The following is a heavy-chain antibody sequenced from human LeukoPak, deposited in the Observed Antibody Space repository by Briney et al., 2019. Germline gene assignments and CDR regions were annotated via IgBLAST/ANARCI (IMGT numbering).Heavy chain of an antibody. CDR2: IWFDGNNK. V-gene: IGHV3-33*01. CDR3: ARDQANYFDY. J-gene: IGHJ4*02. Sequence: SGXXXXNYGVHWVRQAPVKGLEWVAVIWFDGNNKHYADSVKGRFTISRDNSKNTLFLQMNSLRAEDTAVYYCARDQANYFDYWGQGSLVTVTS. CDR1: GXXXXNYG.